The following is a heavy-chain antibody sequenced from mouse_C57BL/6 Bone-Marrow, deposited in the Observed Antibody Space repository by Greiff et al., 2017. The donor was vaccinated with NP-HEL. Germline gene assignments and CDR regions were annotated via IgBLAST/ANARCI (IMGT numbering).Heavy chain of an antibody. J-gene: IGHJ3*01. CDR3: ARHEEGANWEKRAWFAY. D-gene: IGHD4-1*01. Sequence: QVQLKQSGAELVKPGASVKLSCKASGYTFTEYTIHWVKQRSGQGLEWIGWFYPGSGSIKYNEKFKDKATLTADKSSSTVYMELSRLTSEDSAVYFCARHEEGANWEKRAWFAYWGQGTLVTVSA. V-gene: IGHV1-62-2*01. CDR1: GYTFTEYT. CDR2: FYPGSGSI.